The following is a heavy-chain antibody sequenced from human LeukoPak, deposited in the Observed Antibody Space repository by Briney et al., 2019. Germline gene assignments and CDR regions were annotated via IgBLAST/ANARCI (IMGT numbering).Heavy chain of an antibody. CDR3: ARLGQVTGTGDY. CDR1: GFTFCDYR. V-gene: IGHV3-11*03. Sequence: GGYLRRSCAGYGFTFCDYRMSRLRQAPGKGREGVSYISCSSSYTTYADSVKGRFTIPRDNAKNSLDLQMNSLRAEDTAMYYCARLGQVTGTGDYWGQGTLVSVSS. J-gene: IGHJ4*02. CDR2: ISCSSSYT. D-gene: IGHD6-19*01.